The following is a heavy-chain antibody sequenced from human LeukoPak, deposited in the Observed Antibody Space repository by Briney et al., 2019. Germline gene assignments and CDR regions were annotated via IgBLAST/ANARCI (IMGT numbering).Heavy chain of an antibody. J-gene: IGHJ4*02. V-gene: IGHV3-23*01. CDR3: ARRSGKDY. Sequence: GGSLRLSCAASGFTFSGYAMSWVRQSPGKGLEWVSAISDSGDSTYYADSVKGRFTISRDNAKNSLYLQMNSLRAEDTAVYYCARRSGKDYWGQGTLVTVSS. D-gene: IGHD3-10*01. CDR1: GFTFSGYA. CDR2: ISDSGDST.